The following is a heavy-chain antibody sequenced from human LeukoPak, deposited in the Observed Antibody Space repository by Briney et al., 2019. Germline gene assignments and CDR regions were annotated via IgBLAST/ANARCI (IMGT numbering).Heavy chain of an antibody. Sequence: SQTLSLTCTVSGGSISSGGYYWSWIRQHPGKGLEWIGYIYDSESTYYSPSLKSRVTISADTSKNQFSLKLSSVTAADTAVYYCARDLSYRVPGWFDPWGQGTLVTVSS. CDR1: GGSISSGGYY. CDR2: IYDSEST. V-gene: IGHV4-31*03. J-gene: IGHJ5*02. D-gene: IGHD3-16*02. CDR3: ARDLSYRVPGWFDP.